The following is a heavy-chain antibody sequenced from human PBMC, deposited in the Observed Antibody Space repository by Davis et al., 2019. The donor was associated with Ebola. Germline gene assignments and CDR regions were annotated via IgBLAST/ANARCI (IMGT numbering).Heavy chain of an antibody. CDR2: ISSSGSTI. CDR1: GFTFSSYE. CDR3: ARRGAGGYWWGAFDY. D-gene: IGHD2-21*01. Sequence: GESLKISCAASGFTFSSYEMNWVRQAPGKGLEWVSYISSSGSTIYYADSVKGRFTISSDHSKNMLSLQMNSLRAEDAAIYYCARRGAGGYWWGAFDYWGQGTLVTVSS. J-gene: IGHJ4*02. V-gene: IGHV3-48*03.